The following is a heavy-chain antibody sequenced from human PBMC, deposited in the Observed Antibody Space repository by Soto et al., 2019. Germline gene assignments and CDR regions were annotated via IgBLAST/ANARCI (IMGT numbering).Heavy chain of an antibody. CDR2: IIPIFGTA. CDR1: GGTFSSYA. V-gene: IGHV1-69*13. CDR3: ARDHRGYCSGGSCYTFYYYYGMDV. D-gene: IGHD2-15*01. Sequence: AASVKVSCKASGGTFSSYAISWVRQAPGQGLEWMGGIIPIFGTANYAQKFQGRVTITADESTSTAYMELSSLRSEDKAVYYCARDHRGYCSGGSCYTFYYYYGMDVWGQGTTVTVSS. J-gene: IGHJ6*02.